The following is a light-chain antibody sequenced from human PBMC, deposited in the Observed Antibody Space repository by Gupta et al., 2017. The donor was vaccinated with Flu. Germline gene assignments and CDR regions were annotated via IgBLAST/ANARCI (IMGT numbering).Light chain of an antibody. CDR3: ATWDDSLTAWV. Sequence: SSNIGSIPVNWFQPLPGTPPKLLIHINNQRTSGVPDRFSCSRSGTSASLASSWPQSDYEAVYYCATWDDSLTAWVLGGGTTLTVL. CDR1: SSNIGSIP. CDR2: INN. V-gene: IGLV1-44*01. J-gene: IGLJ3*02.